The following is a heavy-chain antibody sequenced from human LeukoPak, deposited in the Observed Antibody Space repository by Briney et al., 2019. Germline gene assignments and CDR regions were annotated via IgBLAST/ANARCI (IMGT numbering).Heavy chain of an antibody. CDR3: AKASYCSGGNCYLVDY. Sequence: GGSLRLSCAASGFTFSSYAMSWVRQAPGKGLEWVSAISGSGGSTYYADSVKGRFTISRDNSKNTLYLQMNSLRAEDTAVYYCAKASYCSGGNCYLVDYWGQGTLVTVSS. J-gene: IGHJ4*02. CDR1: GFTFSSYA. CDR2: ISGSGGST. D-gene: IGHD2-15*01. V-gene: IGHV3-23*01.